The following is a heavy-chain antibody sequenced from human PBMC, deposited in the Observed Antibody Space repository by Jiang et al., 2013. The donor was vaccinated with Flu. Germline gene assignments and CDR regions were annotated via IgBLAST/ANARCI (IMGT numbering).Heavy chain of an antibody. CDR1: YW. D-gene: IGHD1-26*01. J-gene: IGHJ4*02. Sequence: YWIGWVRQMPGKAWSGWGSSILVTLIPDTARTFQGQVTISADKSISTAYLQWSSLKASDTAMYYCARQRIHQYSGSYSAPYYFDYWGQGTLVTVSS. V-gene: IGHV5-51*01. CDR2: SILVTLIP. CDR3: ARQRIHQYSGSYSAPYYFDY.